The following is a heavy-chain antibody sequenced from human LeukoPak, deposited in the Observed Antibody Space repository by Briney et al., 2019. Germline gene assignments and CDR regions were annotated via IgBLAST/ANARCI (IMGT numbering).Heavy chain of an antibody. CDR3: AKDATYSSGWTDY. CDR1: GFTFDDYA. CDR2: ISWNSGSI. J-gene: IGHJ4*02. V-gene: IGHV3-9*01. Sequence: GGSLRLSCAASGFTFDDYAMHWVRQAPGKGLEWVSGISWNSGSIGYADSVKGRFTISRDKAKNSLYLRMNSLRAEDTALYYCAKDATYSSGWTDYWGQGTLVTVSS. D-gene: IGHD6-19*01.